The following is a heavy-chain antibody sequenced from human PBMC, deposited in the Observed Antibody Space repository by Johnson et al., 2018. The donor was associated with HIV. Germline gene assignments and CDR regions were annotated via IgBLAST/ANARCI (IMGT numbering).Heavy chain of an antibody. CDR2: ISSNGGST. Sequence: VQLVESGGGVVQPGRSLRLSCAASGFTFTSYALHWVRQAPGKGLEYVSAISSNGGSTYYANSVSGRFTISRDNSKNTLYLQMDSLRDEDMAVYYCAIPYYYDSGIYHWGQGTMVTVSS. J-gene: IGHJ3*01. CDR1: GFTFTSYA. D-gene: IGHD3-22*01. CDR3: AIPYYYDSGIYH. V-gene: IGHV3-64*01.